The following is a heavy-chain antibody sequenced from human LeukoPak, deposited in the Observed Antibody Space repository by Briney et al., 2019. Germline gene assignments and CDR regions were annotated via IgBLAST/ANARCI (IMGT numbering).Heavy chain of an antibody. CDR3: AGGVGYYGSGSYYYY. V-gene: IGHV3-53*01. D-gene: IGHD3-10*01. CDR1: GFTVSSNY. J-gene: IGHJ4*02. Sequence: GGSLRPSCAASGFTVSSNYMSWVRQAPGKGLEWVSVIYSGGSTYYADSVKGRFTISSDNSKNTLYLQMNSLRAEDTAVYYCAGGVGYYGSGSYYYYWGQGTLITVSS. CDR2: IYSGGST.